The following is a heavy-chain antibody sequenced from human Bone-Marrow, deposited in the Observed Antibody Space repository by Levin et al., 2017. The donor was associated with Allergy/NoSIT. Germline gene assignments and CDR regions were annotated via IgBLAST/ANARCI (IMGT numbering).Heavy chain of an antibody. CDR1: GYSFTDNW. CDR3: ARRTGAWSLDY. J-gene: IGHJ4*02. V-gene: IGHV5-51*01. Sequence: RGESLKISCKGSGYSFTDNWIGWVRQMPGKGLEWMGIIYPGDSDTRYRPSFQGQVTISADKSINTAYLQWSSLKASDTAMYYCARRTGAWSLDYWGQGTLVTVSS. CDR2: IYPGDSDT. D-gene: IGHD3-3*01.